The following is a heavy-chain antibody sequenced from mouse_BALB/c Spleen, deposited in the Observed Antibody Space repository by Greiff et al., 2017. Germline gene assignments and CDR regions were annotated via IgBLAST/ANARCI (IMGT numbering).Heavy chain of an antibody. Sequence: EVQVVESGGGLVKPGGSLKLSCAASGFTFSSYAMSWVRQTPEKRLEWVATISSGGSYTYYPDSVKGRFTISRDNAKNTLYLQMSSLRSEDTAMYYCARHKDTTVVANGAMDYWGQGTSVTVSS. CDR2: ISSGGSYT. J-gene: IGHJ4*01. CDR3: ARHKDTTVVANGAMDY. D-gene: IGHD1-1*01. CDR1: GFTFSSYA. V-gene: IGHV5-9-3*01.